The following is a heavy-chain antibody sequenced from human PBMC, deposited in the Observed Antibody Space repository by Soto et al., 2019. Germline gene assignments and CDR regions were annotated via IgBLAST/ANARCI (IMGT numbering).Heavy chain of an antibody. CDR2: INVYNGNT. CDR3: ARGGYHGSGSYYIYFDF. CDR1: GYTFYTYG. V-gene: IGHV1-18*01. D-gene: IGHD3-10*01. Sequence: QVQLVQSEPEVKKPGASVKVSCKTFGYTFYTYGISWVRQAPGQGLEWMGWINVYNGNTNYAQNLQDRVTLTTDTSTHTAYMELRSLRSDDTAVYFCARGGYHGSGSYYIYFDFWGQGTPVTVSS. J-gene: IGHJ4*02.